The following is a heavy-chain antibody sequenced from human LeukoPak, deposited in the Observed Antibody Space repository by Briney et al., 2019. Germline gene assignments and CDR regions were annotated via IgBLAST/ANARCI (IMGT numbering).Heavy chain of an antibody. CDR2: ILYDCSNN. Sequence: PGRSLRLSCAASGFTFSSYGMHGVRQAPGKGLEGGAVILYDCSNNSSADSVKPLFPISRANSKNTLYLQMNSLRAEDTAVYYCAKARIDSSSWYSWFDHWGQGTLVTVSS. CDR3: AKARIDSSSWYSWFDH. CDR1: GFTFSSYG. V-gene: IGHV3-33*06. D-gene: IGHD6-13*01. J-gene: IGHJ5*02.